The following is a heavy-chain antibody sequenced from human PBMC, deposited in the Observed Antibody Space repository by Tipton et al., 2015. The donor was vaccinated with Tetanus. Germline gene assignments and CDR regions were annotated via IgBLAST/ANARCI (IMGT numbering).Heavy chain of an antibody. CDR1: GGSFSGFY. CDR2: INHRGGT. D-gene: IGHD1-26*01. Sequence: TLSLTCAVSGGSFSGFYWSWIRQPPGKGLEWIGEINHRGGTSYNPSLKSRVTISLDTSKTHFYLNLSSVTAADTAVYYCARQNARDVWQQRQWVNYFYGLDVWGQGTTVSVSS. CDR3: ARQNARDVWQQRQWVNYFYGLDV. V-gene: IGHV4-34*01. J-gene: IGHJ6*02.